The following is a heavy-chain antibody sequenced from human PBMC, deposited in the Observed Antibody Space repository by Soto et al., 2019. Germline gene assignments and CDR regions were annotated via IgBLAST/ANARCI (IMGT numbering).Heavy chain of an antibody. CDR2: ISYDGSNK. J-gene: IGHJ6*01. CDR3: AKGSMRFWKSDGMDV. D-gene: IGHD3-3*01. Sequence: QVQLVESGGGVVQPGRSLRLSCAASGFTFSSYGMHWVRQAPGKGLDGVAVISYDGSNKYYSDSVKVRFTISRDNSKNTLYLQMNSLRAEDTAVYYCAKGSMRFWKSDGMDVWGQGTTFTVSS. V-gene: IGHV3-30*18. CDR1: GFTFSSYG.